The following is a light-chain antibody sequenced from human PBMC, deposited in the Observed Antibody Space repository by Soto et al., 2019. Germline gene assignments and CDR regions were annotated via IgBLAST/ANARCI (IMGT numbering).Light chain of an antibody. V-gene: IGKV3-20*01. J-gene: IGKJ2*01. CDR3: QQYGSSPYT. CDR2: GAS. CDR1: QSVSSSY. Sequence: EIVLTQSPGTLSLSPGERATLSCRASQSVSSSYLAWYQQKPGQAPRLLIYGASSRATGIPDRFSGGGSGTDFTLTISRLEPDDFAVYYCQQYGSSPYTFGQGTNLEIK.